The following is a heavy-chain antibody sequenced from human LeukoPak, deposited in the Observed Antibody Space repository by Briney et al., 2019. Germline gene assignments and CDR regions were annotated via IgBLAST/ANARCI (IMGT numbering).Heavy chain of an antibody. CDR3: ARLARPNSGYEWGLLFDD. CDR1: GYTSTGYW. CDR2: IYPVDSDT. J-gene: IGHJ4*02. Sequence: GESLNISCQGSGYTSTGYWIGWARQMPGKGLEWMGIIYPVDSDTSYSPSLQGQVTISADKSICTAYLQWSSLKASDTAMYYCARLARPNSGYEWGLLFDDWGQGTLVTVSS. D-gene: IGHD5-12*01. V-gene: IGHV5-51*01.